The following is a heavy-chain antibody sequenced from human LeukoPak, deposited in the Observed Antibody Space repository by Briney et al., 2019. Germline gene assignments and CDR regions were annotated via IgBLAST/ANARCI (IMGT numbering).Heavy chain of an antibody. Sequence: SETLSLTCTVSGGSISSYYWSWIRQPPGKGLEGLGYIYYSGSTNYNRSLKSRVTISVDTSKNQFSLKLSSVTAADTAVYYCARPQYYYGSGSYYLGYWGQGTLVTVSS. CDR3: ARPQYYYGSGSYYLGY. V-gene: IGHV4-59*01. CDR1: GGSISSYY. J-gene: IGHJ4*02. CDR2: IYYSGST. D-gene: IGHD3-10*01.